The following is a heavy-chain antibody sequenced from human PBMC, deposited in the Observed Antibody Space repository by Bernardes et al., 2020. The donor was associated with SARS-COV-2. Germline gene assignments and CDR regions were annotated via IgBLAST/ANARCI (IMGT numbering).Heavy chain of an antibody. CDR2: ITSDGSST. J-gene: IGHJ5*02. CDR3: ARGNSYYYGSGSYGNNWFDP. Sequence: LRLSCAASGFTFSSYWMHWFRQAPGKGLVWVSRITSDGSSTSYADSVKGRFTISRDNAKNTLYLQMNSLRAEDTAVYYCARGNSYYYGSGSYGNNWFDPWGQGTLVTVSS. CDR1: GFTFSSYW. D-gene: IGHD3-10*01. V-gene: IGHV3-74*01.